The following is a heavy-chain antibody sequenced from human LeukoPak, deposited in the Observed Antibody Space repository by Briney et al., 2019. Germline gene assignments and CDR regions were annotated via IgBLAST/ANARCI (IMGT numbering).Heavy chain of an antibody. CDR2: TYYRSKWYN. CDR1: GDSVSSNSAA. Sequence: SQTLSLTCAISGDSVSSNSAAWNWTRQSPSRGLEWLGRTYYRSKWYNDYALSVKSRITINPDTSKNQFSLQLNSVTPGDTAAYYCARESNGGAFDIWGQGTMVTVSS. J-gene: IGHJ3*02. V-gene: IGHV6-1*01. CDR3: ARESNGGAFDI.